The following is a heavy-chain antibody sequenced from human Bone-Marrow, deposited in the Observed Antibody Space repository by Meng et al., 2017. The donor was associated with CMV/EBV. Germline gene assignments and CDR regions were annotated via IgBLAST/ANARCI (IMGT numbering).Heavy chain of an antibody. J-gene: IGHJ4*02. CDR1: GGSFSGYY. V-gene: IGHV4-34*01. D-gene: IGHD2-2*02. CDR2: INHGGST. CDR3: ARGRYTYFDY. Sequence: SETLSLTCAVHGGSFSGYYWNWIRRPPGKGLEWIGEINHGGSTDYNSSLKGRVVISIDRSKNQFSLNLSTVTAADTAEYFCARGRYTYFDYWGQGTLVTVYS.